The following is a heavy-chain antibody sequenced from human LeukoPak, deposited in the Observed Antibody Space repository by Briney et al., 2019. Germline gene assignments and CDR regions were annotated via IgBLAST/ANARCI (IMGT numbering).Heavy chain of an antibody. CDR2: ISWNSGSI. D-gene: IGHD6-19*01. CDR3: AKDRSTVAGTGFYWYFDL. CDR1: GFTFDDYA. Sequence: GGSLRLSCAASGFTFDDYAMHWVRQAPGKGLEWVSGISWNSGSIGYADSVKGRFTISRDNAKNSLYLQMNSLRAEDTALYYCAKDRSTVAGTGFYWYFDLWGRGTLVTVSS. V-gene: IGHV3-9*01. J-gene: IGHJ2*01.